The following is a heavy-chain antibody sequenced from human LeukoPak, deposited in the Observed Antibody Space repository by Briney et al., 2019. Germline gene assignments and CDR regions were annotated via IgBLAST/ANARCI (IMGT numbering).Heavy chain of an antibody. CDR2: IWYDGSNK. J-gene: IGHJ4*02. Sequence: GGSLRLSCAASGFTFSSYGMHWVRQAPGKGLECVAVIWYDGSNKYYADSVKGRFTISRDNSKNTLYLQMNSLRAEDTAVYYCARDHLIYCSGGSCPLHYWGQGTLVTVSS. V-gene: IGHV3-33*01. D-gene: IGHD2-15*01. CDR3: ARDHLIYCSGGSCPLHY. CDR1: GFTFSSYG.